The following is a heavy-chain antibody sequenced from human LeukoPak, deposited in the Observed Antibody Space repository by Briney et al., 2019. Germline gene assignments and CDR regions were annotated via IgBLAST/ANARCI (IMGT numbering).Heavy chain of an antibody. CDR1: GFTFSVYA. CDR2: IISNGGST. V-gene: IGHV3-64D*06. J-gene: IGHJ4*02. D-gene: IGHD2-21*02. Sequence: PGGSLRLSCSASGFTFSVYAIHWVRQAPGKGLEYVSTIISNGGSTYYADSVKGRFTISRDNSKNTVPLQMSSLRAEDTALYYCVKDGLAFCGGVCYSYFDYWGQGTLVTVSS. CDR3: VKDGLAFCGGVCYSYFDY.